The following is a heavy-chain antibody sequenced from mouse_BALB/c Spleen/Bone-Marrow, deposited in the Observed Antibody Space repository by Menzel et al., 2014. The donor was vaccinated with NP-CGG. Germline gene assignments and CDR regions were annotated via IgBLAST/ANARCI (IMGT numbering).Heavy chain of an antibody. V-gene: IGHV14-3*02. D-gene: IGHD4-1*01. Sequence: EVQLQQSGAELVKPGASVKLSCTVSGFNIKDTYMHWVRQRPEQGLEWIGRIDPASDYTQFDSKFQGKATITADTSSNTAYLQLSSLTSEDTAVYYCATLTGTFDYWGQGTTLTVSS. CDR1: GFNIKDTY. J-gene: IGHJ2*01. CDR2: IDPASDYT. CDR3: ATLTGTFDY.